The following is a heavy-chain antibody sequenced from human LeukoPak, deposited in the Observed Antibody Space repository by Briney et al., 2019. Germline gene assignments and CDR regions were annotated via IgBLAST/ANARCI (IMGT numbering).Heavy chain of an antibody. V-gene: IGHV3-23*01. CDR2: ISGSGGST. CDR3: ANDMTMVRGVIMDV. CDR1: GFTFGSYA. J-gene: IGHJ6*02. D-gene: IGHD3-10*01. Sequence: PGGSLRLSCAASGFTFGSYAMSWVRQAPGKGLEWVSAISGSGGSTYYADSVKGRFTISRDNSKNTLYPQMNSLRAEDTAVYYCANDMTMVRGVIMDVWGQGTTVTVSS.